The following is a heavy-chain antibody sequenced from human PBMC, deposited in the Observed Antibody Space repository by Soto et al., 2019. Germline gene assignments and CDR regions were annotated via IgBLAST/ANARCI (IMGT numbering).Heavy chain of an antibody. J-gene: IGHJ4*02. V-gene: IGHV3-33*01. CDR3: ARDRSIAAHQRLPQNAFDY. CDR2: IWYDGSNK. Sequence: QVQLVESGGGVVQPGRSLRLSCAASGFTFSSYGMHWVRQAPGKGLEWVAVIWYDGSNKYYADSVKGRFTISRDNSKNTLYLQMNSLRVEDTAVYYCARDRSIAAHQRLPQNAFDYWGQGTLVTVSS. CDR1: GFTFSSYG. D-gene: IGHD6-6*01.